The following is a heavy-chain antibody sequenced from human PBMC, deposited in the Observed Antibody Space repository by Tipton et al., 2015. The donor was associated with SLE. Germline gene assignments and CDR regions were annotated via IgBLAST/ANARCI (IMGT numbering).Heavy chain of an antibody. V-gene: IGHV4-38-2*01. D-gene: IGHD6-19*01. CDR1: GYSISSGYY. Sequence: TLSLTCAVSGYSISSGYYWGWIRQPPGKGLEWIGSIYHSGSTNYNPSLKSRVTISVDTSKNQFSLKLSSVTAADTAVYYCARGTYSSGWSDAFDIWGQGTLVTVSS. J-gene: IGHJ3*02. CDR2: IYHSGST. CDR3: ARGTYSSGWSDAFDI.